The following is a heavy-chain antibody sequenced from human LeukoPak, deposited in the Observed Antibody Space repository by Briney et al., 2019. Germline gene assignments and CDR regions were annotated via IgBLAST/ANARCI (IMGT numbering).Heavy chain of an antibody. V-gene: IGHV3-30*02. CDR3: AKGSGYFYYGMDV. Sequence: GGSLRLSCAASGFTFSSYGMHWVRQAPGKGLEWVAVIWYDGSNKYYADSVKGRFTISRDNSKNTLDLQMNSLRAEDTAVYYCAKGSGYFYYGMDVWGQGTTVTVSS. D-gene: IGHD3-10*01. CDR1: GFTFSSYG. CDR2: IWYDGSNK. J-gene: IGHJ6*02.